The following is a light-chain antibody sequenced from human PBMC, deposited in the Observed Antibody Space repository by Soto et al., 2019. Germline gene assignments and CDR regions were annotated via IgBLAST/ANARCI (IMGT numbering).Light chain of an antibody. CDR1: QSISNN. Sequence: VMTQSPATLSVSPGESATLSCRASQSISNNLAWYQQKPGQAPRLLMYDASTRATGIPDRFSGSGSGAEFTLTISSLPSEDLAVYYCQQYNNWPRTFGQGTKVEVK. J-gene: IGKJ1*01. CDR2: DAS. V-gene: IGKV3-15*01. CDR3: QQYNNWPRT.